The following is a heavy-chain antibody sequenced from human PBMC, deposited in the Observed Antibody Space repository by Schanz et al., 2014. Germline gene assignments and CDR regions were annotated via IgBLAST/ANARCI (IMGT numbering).Heavy chain of an antibody. CDR3: ARGRSLGWCDY. D-gene: IGHD2-21*01. CDR2: ISGSGAGT. V-gene: IGHV3-23*04. J-gene: IGHJ4*02. CDR1: GFIFSNFA. Sequence: EVQLVESGGGLVQPGGSLRLSCAASGFIFSNFAMEWVRQAPGKGLEWVSAISGSGAGTYYADSVKGRFTFSRDNAKTSLYLQMHSLRAEDTAVYYCARGRSLGWCDYWGQGTLVTVSS.